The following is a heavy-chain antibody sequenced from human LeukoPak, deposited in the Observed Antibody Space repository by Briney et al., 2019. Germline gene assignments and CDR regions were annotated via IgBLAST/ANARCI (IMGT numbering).Heavy chain of an antibody. CDR1: GGSISSYY. Sequence: PSETLSLTCTVSGGSISSYYWSWIRQPPGKGLEWIGYIYYSGSTNYNPSPKSRVTISVDTSTHQFSLKLSSVTAADTAVYYCARDKGRGGWLQLHFDYWGQGTLVTVSS. CDR3: ARDKGRGGWLQLHFDY. V-gene: IGHV4-59*01. CDR2: IYYSGST. D-gene: IGHD5-24*01. J-gene: IGHJ4*02.